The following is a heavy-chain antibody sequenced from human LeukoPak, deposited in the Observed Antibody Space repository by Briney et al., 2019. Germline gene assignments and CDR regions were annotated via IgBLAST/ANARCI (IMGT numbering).Heavy chain of an antibody. CDR3: AKDWGVVVAATNYNFDY. J-gene: IGHJ4*02. D-gene: IGHD2-15*01. V-gene: IGHV3-30*02. CDR1: GFTFSSYS. CDR2: IRYDGSNK. Sequence: GGSLRLSCAASGFTFSSYSMNWVRQAPGKGLEWVAFIRYDGSNKYYADSVKGRFTISRDNSKNTLYLQMNSLRPEDTAVYYCAKDWGVVVAATNYNFDYWGQGTLVTASS.